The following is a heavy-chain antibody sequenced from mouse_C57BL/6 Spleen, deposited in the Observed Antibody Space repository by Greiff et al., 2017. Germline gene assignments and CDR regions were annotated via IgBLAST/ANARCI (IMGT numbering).Heavy chain of an antibody. V-gene: IGHV1-26*01. CDR2: INPNNGGT. J-gene: IGHJ3*01. Sequence: VQLQQSGPELVKPGASVKISCKASGYTFTDYYMNWVKRSHGKSLEWIGDINPNNGGTSYNQKFKGKATLTVDKSSSTAYMELRSLTSEDSAVYYCARGYYGSSPFAYWGQGTLVTVSA. CDR3: ARGYYGSSPFAY. D-gene: IGHD1-1*01. CDR1: GYTFTDYY.